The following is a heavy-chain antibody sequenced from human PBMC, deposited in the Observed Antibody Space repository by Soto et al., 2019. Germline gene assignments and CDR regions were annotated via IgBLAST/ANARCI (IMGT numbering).Heavy chain of an antibody. Sequence: EVHLVESGGGLVQTGGSLRLSCAIFEGTVIRDWMNWVRQAPGKGLEWVAHTNQDGSEKYYVDSVKGRFTISRDNDMNSLYLQMNSLRAEDTAMYYCSGGVGDAFWGQGTLVTVSS. CDR3: SGGVGDAF. D-gene: IGHD1-26*01. CDR2: TNQDGSEK. J-gene: IGHJ4*02. V-gene: IGHV3-7*04. CDR1: EGTVIRDW.